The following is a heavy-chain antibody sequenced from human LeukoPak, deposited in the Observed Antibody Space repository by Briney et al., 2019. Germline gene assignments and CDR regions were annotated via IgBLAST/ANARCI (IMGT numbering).Heavy chain of an antibody. V-gene: IGHV3-30*18. Sequence: GGSLRLSCAASGFTFSSYGMHWVRQAPGKGLEWVAVISYDGSNKYYADSVKGRFTISRDNSKNTLYLQMNSLRAEDTAVYYCGKDLITKIGVYRIQGFGPWGQGTLGTGPS. D-gene: IGHD3-22*01. CDR1: GFTFSSYG. J-gene: IGHJ5*02. CDR2: ISYDGSNK. CDR3: GKDLITKIGVYRIQGFGP.